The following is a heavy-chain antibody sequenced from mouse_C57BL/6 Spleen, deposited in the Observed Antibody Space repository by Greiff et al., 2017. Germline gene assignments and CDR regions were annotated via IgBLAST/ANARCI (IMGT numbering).Heavy chain of an antibody. Sequence: VVESGEGLVKPGGSLKLSCAASGFTFSSYAMSWVRQTPEKRLEWVAYISSGGDYIYYADTVKGRFTISRDNARNTLYLQMSSLKSEDTAMYYCTRAVVASYYYAMDYWGQGTSVTVSS. CDR3: TRAVVASYYYAMDY. CDR1: GFTFSSYA. D-gene: IGHD1-1*01. V-gene: IGHV5-9-1*02. CDR2: ISSGGDYI. J-gene: IGHJ4*01.